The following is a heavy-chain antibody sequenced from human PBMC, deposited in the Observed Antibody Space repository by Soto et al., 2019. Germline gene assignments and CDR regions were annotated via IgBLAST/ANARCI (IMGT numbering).Heavy chain of an antibody. J-gene: IGHJ6*03. CDR2: INAGNGNT. D-gene: IGHD6-13*01. CDR3: ARDIAAAGTYYYYYMDV. Sequence: ASVKVSCKASGYTFTSYAMHWVRQAPGQRLEWMGWINAGNGNTKYSQKFQGRVTITRDTSASTAYMELSSLRSEDTAVYYCARDIAAAGTYYYYYMDVWGKGTTVTVSS. CDR1: GYTFTSYA. V-gene: IGHV1-3*01.